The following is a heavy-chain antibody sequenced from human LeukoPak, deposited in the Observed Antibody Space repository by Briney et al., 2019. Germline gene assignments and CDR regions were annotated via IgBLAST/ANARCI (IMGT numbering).Heavy chain of an antibody. D-gene: IGHD1-1*01. V-gene: IGHV3-30*02. CDR3: AKVLHGSLLRGVLDY. J-gene: IGHJ4*02. CDR1: GFTFSSYG. Sequence: GRSLRLSCAASGFTFSSYGMHWVRQAPGKGLEWVAFIRYDGSNKYYADSVKGRFTISRDNSKNTLYLQMNSLRAEDTAVYYCAKVLHGSLLRGVLDYWGQGTLVTVSS. CDR2: IRYDGSNK.